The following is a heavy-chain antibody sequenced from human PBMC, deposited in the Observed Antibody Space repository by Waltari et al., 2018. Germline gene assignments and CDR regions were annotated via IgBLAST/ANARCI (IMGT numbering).Heavy chain of an antibody. D-gene: IGHD2-2*02. Sequence: QVQLQQWGAGLLKPSETLSLTCAVYGGSFSGYYWSWIRQPPGKGLEWIGEINHSGSTNDHPSLKSRVTISVYTSKNQFSLKLSSVTAADTTVYYCARGRYCSSTSCYSSPSYYYYGMDVWGQGTTVTVSS. V-gene: IGHV4-34*01. CDR3: ARGRYCSSTSCYSSPSYYYYGMDV. J-gene: IGHJ6*02. CDR2: INHSGST. CDR1: GGSFSGYY.